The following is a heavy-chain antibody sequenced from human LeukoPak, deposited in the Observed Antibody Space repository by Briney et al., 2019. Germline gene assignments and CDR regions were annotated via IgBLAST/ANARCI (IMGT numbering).Heavy chain of an antibody. J-gene: IGHJ4*02. CDR2: MFTSGST. V-gene: IGHV4-4*07. CDR1: GGSISSYY. D-gene: IGHD1-1*01. CDR3: TRDNPGMTSTDT. Sequence: PSETLSLTCTVSGGSISSYYWSWIRQPAGKGLEWIGRMFTSGSTDYNPSLKSRVTISVATSKNQFSLKLSSVTAADTAVYYCTRDNPGMTSTDTWGQGTLVTVSS.